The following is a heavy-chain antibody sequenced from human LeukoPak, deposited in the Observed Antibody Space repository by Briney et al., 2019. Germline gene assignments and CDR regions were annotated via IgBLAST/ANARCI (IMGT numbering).Heavy chain of an antibody. CDR2: INHSGST. V-gene: IGHV4-34*01. Sequence: SETLSLTCAVYGGSFSGYYWSWIRQPPGKGLEWIGEINHSGSTNYNPSLKSRVTISVDTSKNQFSLKLSSVTAADTAVYYCARGRPLAVAGTFGYWGQGTLVTVSS. J-gene: IGHJ4*02. D-gene: IGHD6-19*01. CDR1: GGSFSGYY. CDR3: ARGRPLAVAGTFGY.